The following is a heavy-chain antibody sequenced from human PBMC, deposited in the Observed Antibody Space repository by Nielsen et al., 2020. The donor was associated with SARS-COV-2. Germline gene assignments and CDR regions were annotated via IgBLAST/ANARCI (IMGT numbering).Heavy chain of an antibody. Sequence: ASVKVSCKASGGTFSSYAISWVRQAPGQGLEWMGWISAYNGNTNYAQKLQGRVTMTTDTSTSTAYMELRSLRSDDTAVYYCARQVPTRDGYNWDYWGQGTLVTVSS. V-gene: IGHV1-18*01. D-gene: IGHD5-24*01. CDR3: ARQVPTRDGYNWDY. J-gene: IGHJ4*02. CDR2: ISAYNGNT. CDR1: GGTFSSYA.